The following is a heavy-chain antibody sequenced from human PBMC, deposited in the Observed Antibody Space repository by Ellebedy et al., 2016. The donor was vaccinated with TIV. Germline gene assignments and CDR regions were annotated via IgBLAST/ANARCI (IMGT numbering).Heavy chain of an antibody. CDR1: GGTFGSYA. J-gene: IGHJ6*02. CDR2: IIPILGIA. Sequence: AASVKVSCKASGGTFGSYAISWVRQAPGQGLEWMGRIIPILGIAHSAQKFQGRVTITADKSTSTAYMELSSLRSEDTAVYYCARDRDSSSWYFGGYYYYGMDVWGQGTTVTVSS. D-gene: IGHD6-13*01. CDR3: ARDRDSSSWYFGGYYYYGMDV. V-gene: IGHV1-69*04.